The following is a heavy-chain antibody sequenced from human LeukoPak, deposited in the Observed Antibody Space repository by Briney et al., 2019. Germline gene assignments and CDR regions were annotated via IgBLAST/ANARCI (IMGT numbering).Heavy chain of an antibody. CDR3: ALKPPYFLGP. Sequence: ASVTVSFTASVYTFTHYDINWVGPAAGQGLEGMGWMNPNSGNTGYAQKFKRRVTRTRNTSIGTAYMELSSLRSEDTAVYYCALKPPYFLGPWGQGTLVTVSS. J-gene: IGHJ5*02. V-gene: IGHV1-8*01. D-gene: IGHD2/OR15-2a*01. CDR1: VYTFTHYD. CDR2: MNPNSGNT.